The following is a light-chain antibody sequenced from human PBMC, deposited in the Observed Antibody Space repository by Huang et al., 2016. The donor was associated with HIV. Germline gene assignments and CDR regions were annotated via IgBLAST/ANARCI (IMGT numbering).Light chain of an antibody. J-gene: IGKJ1*01. Sequence: EIVMTQSPATLSVSPGERVTLSCRASESVSSRLAWYQQKPGQSPRLLIFGASTRAAGVPVRFSGSGSGTEFTLTISSLQSEDFAFYFCQQYNNWPLWTFGQGTKVDI. CDR3: QQYNNWPLWT. CDR1: ESVSSR. CDR2: GAS. V-gene: IGKV3-15*01.